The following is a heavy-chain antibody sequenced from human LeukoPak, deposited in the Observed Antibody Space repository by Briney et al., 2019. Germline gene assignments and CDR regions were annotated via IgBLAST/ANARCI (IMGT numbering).Heavy chain of an antibody. D-gene: IGHD6-19*01. V-gene: IGHV4-34*01. J-gene: IGHJ4*02. CDR1: GGSFSGYY. CDR3: ARAAAVAGTDY. CDR2: INHSGST. Sequence: SETLSLTCAVYGGSFSGYYWSWIRQPPGKGLEWIGEINHSGSTNYNPSLKSRVTISVDTSKNQFSLKLSSVTAADMAVYYCARAAAVAGTDYWGQGTLVTVSS.